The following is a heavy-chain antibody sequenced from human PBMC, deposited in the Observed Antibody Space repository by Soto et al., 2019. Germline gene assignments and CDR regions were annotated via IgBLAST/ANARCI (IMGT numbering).Heavy chain of an antibody. CDR3: TRSRGAETFDF. Sequence: ASVKVSCKASGNSFSRYDIHWVRQATGHGLEWMGWMNPRSGSTGYAQNFRGRVIMTRDSATGTAYMDLSSLRYEDTAIYFCTRSRGAETFDFWGQGSRVTVSS. J-gene: IGHJ4*02. V-gene: IGHV1-8*01. CDR1: GNSFSRYD. D-gene: IGHD2-15*01. CDR2: MNPRSGST.